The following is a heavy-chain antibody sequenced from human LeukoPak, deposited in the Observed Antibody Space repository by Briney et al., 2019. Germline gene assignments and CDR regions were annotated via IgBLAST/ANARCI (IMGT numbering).Heavy chain of an antibody. CDR2: INHSGST. CDR3: ARGQTNNPFLAG. CDR1: GGSFSGYY. D-gene: IGHD1-14*01. J-gene: IGHJ4*02. Sequence: SETLSLTCAVYGGSFSGYYWSWIRQPPGKGLEWIGEINHSGSTNYNPSLKSRVTISVDTSKNQFSLKLSSVTAADTAVYYCARGQTNNPFLAGWGQGTLVTVSS. V-gene: IGHV4-34*01.